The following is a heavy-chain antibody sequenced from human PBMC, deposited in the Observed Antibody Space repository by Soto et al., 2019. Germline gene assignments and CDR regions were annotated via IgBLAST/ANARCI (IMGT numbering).Heavy chain of an antibody. D-gene: IGHD1-26*01. CDR2: IVVGSGNT. CDR1: GFTFSISA. V-gene: IGHV1-58*01. Sequence: SVNLSCKASGFTFSISAVQWVRQARGQRLEWIGWIVVGSGNTNYAQKFQERVTITRDMSTSTAYMELSSLRSEDTAVYYCAADGPGGSYYYYGMDVWGQGTTVTVSS. CDR3: AADGPGGSYYYYGMDV. J-gene: IGHJ6*02.